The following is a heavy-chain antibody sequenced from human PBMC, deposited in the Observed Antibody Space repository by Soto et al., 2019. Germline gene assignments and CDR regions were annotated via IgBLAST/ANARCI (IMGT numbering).Heavy chain of an antibody. CDR2: INSDGSST. CDR1: GFTFSTYW. D-gene: IGHD2-2*01. V-gene: IGHV3-74*01. CDR3: ASSSQIAGVPAASGEAFDF. Sequence: GGSLRLSCAASGFTFSTYWMYWVRQAPGKGLMWVSRINSDGSSTSIADSVKARFTISRDSAKNTVYLQMNSLRAEDTAVYYCASSSQIAGVPAASGEAFDFWGQGTMVTVSS. J-gene: IGHJ3*01.